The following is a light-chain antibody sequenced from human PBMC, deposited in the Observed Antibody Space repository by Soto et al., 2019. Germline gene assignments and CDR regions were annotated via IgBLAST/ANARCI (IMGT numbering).Light chain of an antibody. CDR2: GAS. V-gene: IGKV3-20*01. CDR3: QQYGSSPT. CDR1: QSVSSSY. Sequence: EIVLTQSPGTLSLSPGERVTISCRASQSVSSSYLAWYQQKPGQAPRLLIYGASSRATGIPDRFSGSGSGTDFTLTISRLEPEDFAVYYCQQYGSSPTFGQGTKVDIK. J-gene: IGKJ1*01.